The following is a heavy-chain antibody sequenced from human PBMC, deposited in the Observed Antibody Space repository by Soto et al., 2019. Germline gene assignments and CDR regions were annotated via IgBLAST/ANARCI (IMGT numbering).Heavy chain of an antibody. CDR3: AREGGSGSYIHYGMDV. D-gene: IGHD3-10*01. Sequence: QVQLVQSGAEVKKPGSSVKVSCKASGGTFSSYAISWVRQAPGQGLEWMGGIIPIFGTANYAQKFQGRVTITADKSTSTDYMELSSLRSEDTAVYYCAREGGSGSYIHYGMDVWGQGTTVTVSS. CDR2: IIPIFGTA. CDR1: GGTFSSYA. J-gene: IGHJ6*02. V-gene: IGHV1-69*06.